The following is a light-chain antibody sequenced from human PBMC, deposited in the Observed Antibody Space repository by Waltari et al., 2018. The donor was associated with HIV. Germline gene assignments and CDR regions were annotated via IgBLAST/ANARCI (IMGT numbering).Light chain of an antibody. J-gene: IGLJ3*02. Sequence: QSALTQPASVSGSPGQSITISCTGTSSDVGSYNLVSWYQQHPGKAPKLMIYEVNKRPSGVSNRFSGSKSGNTASLTISGLQAEDEAEYYCCSYAGSGTLTVFGGGTRLTVL. CDR1: SSDVGSYNL. CDR3: CSYAGSGTLTV. CDR2: EVN. V-gene: IGLV2-23*02.